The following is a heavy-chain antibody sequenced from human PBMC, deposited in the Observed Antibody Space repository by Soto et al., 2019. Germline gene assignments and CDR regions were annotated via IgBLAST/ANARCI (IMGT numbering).Heavy chain of an antibody. D-gene: IGHD6-13*01. J-gene: IGHJ4*02. CDR3: AKDTIPPVKAKQQFYYFDY. Sequence: GGSLRLSCAASGFTFSSYAMSWVRQAPGKGLERVSAISGSGGSTYYADSVKGRFTISRDNSKNTLYLQMNSLRAEDTAVYYCAKDTIPPVKAKQQFYYFDYWGQGTLVTVSS. CDR1: GFTFSSYA. CDR2: ISGSGGST. V-gene: IGHV3-23*01.